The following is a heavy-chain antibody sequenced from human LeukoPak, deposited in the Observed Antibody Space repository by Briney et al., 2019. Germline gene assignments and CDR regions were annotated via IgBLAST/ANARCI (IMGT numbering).Heavy chain of an antibody. V-gene: IGHV1-18*01. CDR3: ARSGHCSGSACYSEGIDF. CDR2: IKGYNGDT. Sequence: ASVKVTCKTSGYTFIGSGITWVRQAPGQGLEWMGWIKGYNGDTAYAQVFQGRFFMTIDASTSTSSMELSGLRSDDTAVYYCARSGHCSGSACYSEGIDFWGQGTLVTVSS. J-gene: IGHJ4*02. D-gene: IGHD2-21*01. CDR1: GYTFIGSG.